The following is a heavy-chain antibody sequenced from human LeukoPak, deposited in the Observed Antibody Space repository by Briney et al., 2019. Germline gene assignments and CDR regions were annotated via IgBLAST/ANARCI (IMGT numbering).Heavy chain of an antibody. D-gene: IGHD2-15*01. CDR1: EYTFTSYD. Sequence: ASVKVSCKASEYTFTSYDINWVRQATGQGLEWMGWMNPNSGNTGYAQKFQGRVTMTRNTSISTAYMELSSLRSEDTAVYYCARDGRCSGGSCYSLGNWGQGTLVTVSS. CDR3: ARDGRCSGGSCYSLGN. CDR2: MNPNSGNT. V-gene: IGHV1-8*01. J-gene: IGHJ4*02.